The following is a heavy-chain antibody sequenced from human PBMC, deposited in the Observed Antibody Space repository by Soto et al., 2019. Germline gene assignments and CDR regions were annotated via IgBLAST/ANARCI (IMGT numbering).Heavy chain of an antibody. CDR2: ISGSGDST. Sequence: EVPLLESGGGLVQPGGSLRLSCAASGFTFSSYAMNWVRQAPGKGLEWVSVISGSGDSTYYADSVKGRFTISRDTSKNTLYLQMNSPRAEDTAVYYCASRSSGWYFDYWGQGTLVTVSS. D-gene: IGHD6-19*01. CDR3: ASRSSGWYFDY. CDR1: GFTFSSYA. J-gene: IGHJ4*02. V-gene: IGHV3-23*01.